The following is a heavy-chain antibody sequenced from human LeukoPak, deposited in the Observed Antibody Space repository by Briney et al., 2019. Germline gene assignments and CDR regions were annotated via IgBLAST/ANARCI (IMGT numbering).Heavy chain of an antibody. J-gene: IGHJ4*02. CDR2: INPSGGST. D-gene: IGHD3-9*01. Sequence: GASVKVSCKASGYTFTSYYMHWVRQAPGQGLEWMGIINPSGGSTSYAQKFQGRVTMTRDTSTSTVYMELSSLRSEDTAVYYCARGYYDILTGYHFDGYFDYWGQGTLVTVSS. CDR1: GYTFTSYY. CDR3: ARGYYDILTGYHFDGYFDY. V-gene: IGHV1-46*01.